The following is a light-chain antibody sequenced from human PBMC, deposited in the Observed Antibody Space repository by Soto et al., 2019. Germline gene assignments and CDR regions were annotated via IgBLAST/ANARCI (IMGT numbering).Light chain of an antibody. V-gene: IGKV1-39*01. CDR3: QQRSNWPT. CDR1: QGISSY. CDR2: AAS. Sequence: IQMSQSPSSLSAPVGDRVTLTCRASQGISSYLNWYKQKPGKAPKLLVYAASSLQSGVPSRFSGSGSGTDFTLTIRSLEPEDFAVDYCQQRSNWPTFGQGTRLEIK. J-gene: IGKJ5*01.